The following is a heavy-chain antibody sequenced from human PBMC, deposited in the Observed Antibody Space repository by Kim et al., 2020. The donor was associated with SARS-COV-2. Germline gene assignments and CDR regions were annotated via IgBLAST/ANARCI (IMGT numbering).Heavy chain of an antibody. V-gene: IGHV4-34*01. CDR2: INHSAST. Sequence: SETLSLTCAVYGGSFSVHYWSWIRQSPEKGLEWIGEINHSASTNYNPSLKSRVTISVDTSKNQFSLKLSSVTAADTAVYYCARQRGYSSGNSFDSWGQGTLVTVSS. CDR1: GGSFSVHY. CDR3: ARQRGYSSGNSFDS. D-gene: IGHD6-19*01. J-gene: IGHJ4*02.